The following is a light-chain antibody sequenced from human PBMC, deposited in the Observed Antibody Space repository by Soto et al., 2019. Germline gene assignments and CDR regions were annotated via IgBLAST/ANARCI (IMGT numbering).Light chain of an antibody. J-gene: IGKJ2*01. CDR3: QQYDSHSQT. V-gene: IGKV1-5*03. Sequence: DLQMTQSPSTLSASVGDRVTITCRASQRISNWLAWYQQKPGKAPKLLIYKASSLESGVPSRFSGSGSGTEFTLTISSLQPDDFATYYCQQYDSHSQTFGQGTTLEIK. CDR2: KAS. CDR1: QRISNW.